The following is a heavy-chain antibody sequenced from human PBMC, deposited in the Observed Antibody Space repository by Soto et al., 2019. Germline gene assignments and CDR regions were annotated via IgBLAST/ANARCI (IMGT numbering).Heavy chain of an antibody. V-gene: IGHV4-34*02. Sequence: QVQLQQWGAGLLKPSETLSLTCAVHGGSFRGFFWTWIRQPPGKGLEWIGEINHSGSTNYNPSLKSRVTISVDTSENQFSLRLTSVTAADTAVYYCARGQWLPRGEYWGQGTLVTVSS. CDR1: GGSFRGFF. CDR2: INHSGST. D-gene: IGHD6-19*01. CDR3: ARGQWLPRGEY. J-gene: IGHJ4*02.